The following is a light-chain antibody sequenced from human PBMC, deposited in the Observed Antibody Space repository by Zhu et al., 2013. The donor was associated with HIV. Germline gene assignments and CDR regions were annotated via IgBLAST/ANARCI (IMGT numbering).Light chain of an antibody. CDR1: SSDIENYNL. Sequence: QSALTQPASVSGSPGQSIIISCSGTSSDIENYNLLSWYQQHPGKAPKLLIYEGRKRPSGVSNRFSGSTSGNTASLTISGLQAEDEADYYCSSYTSSSSWVFGGGTKLTVL. J-gene: IGLJ3*02. CDR2: EGR. CDR3: SSYTSSSSWV. V-gene: IGLV2-14*02.